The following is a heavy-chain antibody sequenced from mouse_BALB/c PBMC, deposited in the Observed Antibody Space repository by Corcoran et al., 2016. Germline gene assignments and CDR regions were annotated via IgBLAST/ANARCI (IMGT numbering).Heavy chain of an antibody. CDR3: AREDIAVAGGEGGWFDP. V-gene: IGHV1-64*01. CDR2: INPSGGST. D-gene: IGHD1-1*02. Sequence: QVQLVQSGAEVKKPGASVKVSCKASGYTFTSYYMHWVRQAPGQGLEWMGIINPSGGSTSYAQKFQGRVTMTRDTSTSTVYMELSSLRSEDTAVYYCAREDIAVAGGEGGWFDPWGQGTLVTVSS. CDR1: GYTFTSYY. J-gene: IGHJ4*01.